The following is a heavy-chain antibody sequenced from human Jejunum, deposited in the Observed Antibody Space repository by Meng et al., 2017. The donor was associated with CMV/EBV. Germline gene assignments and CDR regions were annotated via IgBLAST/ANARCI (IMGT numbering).Heavy chain of an antibody. D-gene: IGHD1-14*01. CDR3: ATYHRGPDYYLDH. Sequence: AASGFTFNNYAMSWVRQAPGKGLEWVSVISRGGSDTYYADSVKGRFTISRDDSKNTLYLQMSSLRAEDTAVYYCATYHRGPDYYLDHWGQGTLVTVSS. CDR1: GFTFNNYA. V-gene: IGHV3-23*03. CDR2: ISRGGSDT. J-gene: IGHJ4*02.